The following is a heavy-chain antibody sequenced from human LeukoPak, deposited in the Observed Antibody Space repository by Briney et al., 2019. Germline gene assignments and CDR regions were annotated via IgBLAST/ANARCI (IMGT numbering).Heavy chain of an antibody. CDR1: GFTFSSYA. J-gene: IGHJ4*02. Sequence: GGSLRLSCAASGFTFSSYAMSWVRQAPGKGLEWVSAISGSGGSTYYADSVKGRFTISRDNSKNTLYLQMNSLRAEDTAVYYCAEEQVSRGATPPFDYWGQGTLVTVSS. CDR3: AEEQVSRGATPPFDY. CDR2: ISGSGGST. D-gene: IGHD1-26*01. V-gene: IGHV3-23*01.